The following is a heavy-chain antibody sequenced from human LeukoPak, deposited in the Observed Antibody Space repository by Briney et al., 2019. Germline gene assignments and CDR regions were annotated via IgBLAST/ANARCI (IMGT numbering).Heavy chain of an antibody. CDR1: GGSFSGYY. J-gene: IGHJ4*02. D-gene: IGHD2-15*01. CDR3: ATNLYCSGGSCYVYFDY. Sequence: SETLSLTCAVYGGSFSGYYWSWIRQPPGKGLEWIGEINHSGSTNYNPSLKSPVTISVDTSKNQFSLKLSSVTAADTAVYYCATNLYCSGGSCYVYFDYWGQGTLVTVSS. V-gene: IGHV4-34*01. CDR2: INHSGST.